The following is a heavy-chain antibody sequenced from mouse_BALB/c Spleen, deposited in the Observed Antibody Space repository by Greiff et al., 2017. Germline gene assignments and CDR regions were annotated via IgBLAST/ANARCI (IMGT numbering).Heavy chain of an antibody. CDR2: ISSGGSYT. CDR1: GFTFSSYG. J-gene: IGHJ2*01. CDR3: ARQRGVDYLYYFDY. Sequence: EVQLQESGGDLVKPGGSLKLSCAASGFTFSSYGMSWVRQTPDKRLEWVATISSGGSYTYYPDSVKGRFTISRDNAKNTLYLQMGSLKSEDTAMYYCARQRGVDYLYYFDYWGQGTTLTVSS. V-gene: IGHV5-6*01. D-gene: IGHD2-4*01.